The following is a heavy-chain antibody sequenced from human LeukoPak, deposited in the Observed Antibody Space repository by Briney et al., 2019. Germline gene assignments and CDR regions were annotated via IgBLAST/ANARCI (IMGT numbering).Heavy chain of an antibody. V-gene: IGHV5-51*01. D-gene: IGHD6-13*01. CDR2: IYPGDSDV. J-gene: IGHJ4*02. CDR1: GYSFSNYW. Sequence: GESLKISCKGSGYSFSNYWIGWVRQMPGKGLEWMGIIYPGDSDVRYSPSFQGQVTISADKSISTAYLQWSSLQASDTAMYYCARQGYNSTWDSYLAYWGQGTQVTVSS. CDR3: ARQGYNSTWDSYLAY.